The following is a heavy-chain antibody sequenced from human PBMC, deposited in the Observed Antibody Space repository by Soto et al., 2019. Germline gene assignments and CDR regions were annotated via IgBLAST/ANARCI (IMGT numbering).Heavy chain of an antibody. CDR2: IYYSGST. CDR1: GGSISSGGYY. D-gene: IGHD2-15*01. J-gene: IGHJ6*04. V-gene: IGHV4-31*01. CDR3: ARGAHIVDYDYYGMDV. Sequence: QVQLQESGPGLVKPSQTLSLTCTVSGGSISSGGYYWSWIRQHPGKGLEWIGYIYYSGSTYYNPSLKSLVTISVDTSKNQVSLKLSCVAAADTAVYYCARGAHIVDYDYYGMDVWGKGTTVSFSS.